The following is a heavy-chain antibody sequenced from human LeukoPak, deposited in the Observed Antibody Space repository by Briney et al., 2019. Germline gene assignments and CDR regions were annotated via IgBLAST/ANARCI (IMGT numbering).Heavy chain of an antibody. CDR1: GFTFSSYA. D-gene: IGHD3-22*01. Sequence: GGSLRLSCAASGFTFSSYAMGWVRQAPGKGLEWVSSISGSGAGTYYADSVKGRCTISRNNSKNTLYLQMNSLRAEDTAVYYCAKADDDSPGYTNYFDYWGQGTLVTVSS. CDR2: ISGSGAGT. V-gene: IGHV3-23*01. J-gene: IGHJ4*02. CDR3: AKADDDSPGYTNYFDY.